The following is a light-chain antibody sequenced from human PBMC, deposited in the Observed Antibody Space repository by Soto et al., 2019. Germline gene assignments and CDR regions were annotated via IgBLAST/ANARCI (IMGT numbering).Light chain of an antibody. Sequence: DIQMTQSPSSVSASVGDRVAITCRASQGVGNWLAWYQQKPGKAPNLLIYDVSKLQSGVPSRFSGGGSGTNFTLTISSLQPEDFATYYCQQANSFPVTFGPGTSLDV. J-gene: IGKJ3*01. CDR1: QGVGNW. V-gene: IGKV1D-12*01. CDR3: QQANSFPVT. CDR2: DVS.